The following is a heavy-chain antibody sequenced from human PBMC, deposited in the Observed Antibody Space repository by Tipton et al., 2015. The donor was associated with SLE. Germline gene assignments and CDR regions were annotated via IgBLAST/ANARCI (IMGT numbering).Heavy chain of an antibody. J-gene: IGHJ4*01. CDR1: GGSFSGYY. CDR3: ARGHQGERTVGY. CDR2: INHSGST. D-gene: IGHD1-1*01. Sequence: LRLSCAVYGGSFSGYYWSWIRQPPGKGLEWIGEINHSGSTNYNPSLKSRVTISVDTSKNQFSLKLSSVTAADTAVYYCARGHQGERTVGYWGQEPWSPSPQ. V-gene: IGHV4-34*01.